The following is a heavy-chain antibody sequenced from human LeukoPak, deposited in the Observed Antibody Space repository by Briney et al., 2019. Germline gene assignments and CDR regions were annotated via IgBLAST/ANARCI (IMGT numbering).Heavy chain of an antibody. CDR1: GFTFRNYV. D-gene: IGHD3-10*01. CDR3: AREGYYGSGSPPSLYFDY. V-gene: IGHV3-30-3*01. Sequence: GESLRLSCAASGFTFRNYVIHWVRQAPGKGLEWVAVTSSDLNVKLYADSVKGRFTISRDNSRSTLYLQMNSLRPEDTAIYYCAREGYYGSGSPPSLYFDYWGQGTLVTVSS. CDR2: TSSDLNVK. J-gene: IGHJ4*02.